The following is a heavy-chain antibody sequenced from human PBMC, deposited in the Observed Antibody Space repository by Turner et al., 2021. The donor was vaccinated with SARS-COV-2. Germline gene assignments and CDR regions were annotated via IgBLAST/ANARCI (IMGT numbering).Heavy chain of an antibody. CDR2: IHPSDGRT. CDR1: GYNFTTYY. D-gene: IGHD6-6*01. Sequence: QVQLVQSGAEVKKPGASVKLSCKASGYNFTTYYIHWVRQAPGQGLGWIGIIHPSDGRTDYPQRFQGRVTMTRDTSTSTVHMELSSLISEDTAVYYCATVVGDVWGQGTLVIVSS. J-gene: IGHJ4*02. CDR3: ATVVGDV. V-gene: IGHV1-46*01.